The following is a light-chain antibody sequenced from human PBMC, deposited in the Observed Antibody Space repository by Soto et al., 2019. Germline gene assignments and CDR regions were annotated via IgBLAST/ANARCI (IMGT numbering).Light chain of an antibody. V-gene: IGKV1-9*01. CDR3: QKLNSYQALT. J-gene: IGKJ4*01. Sequence: IQLTQSPSSLSASVGDRVTITCRASQGISSYLAWYQQKPGKAPKLLIYAASTLQSGVPSRFSGSGSGTDFTLTISRLQPEDFATYYCQKLNSYQALTVGGGTKVDIK. CDR2: AAS. CDR1: QGISSY.